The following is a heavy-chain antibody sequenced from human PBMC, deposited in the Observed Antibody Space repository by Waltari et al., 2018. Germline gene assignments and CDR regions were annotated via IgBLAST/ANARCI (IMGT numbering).Heavy chain of an antibody. CDR1: GFPFSTYW. CDR2: IKQDGSEK. J-gene: IGHJ4*01. V-gene: IGHV3-7*03. D-gene: IGHD2-2*01. CDR3: ASPYCTTTSCLYFDF. Sequence: EVQLVESGGGLVQPGGSLTHYCAASGFPFSTYWMSWLRQAPGKGLEWVANIKQDGSEKYYVYSVKDRFTISRDNAKNSLYLQMSSLRAEYTAVYYCASPYCTTTSCLYFDFWGHGTLVTVSS.